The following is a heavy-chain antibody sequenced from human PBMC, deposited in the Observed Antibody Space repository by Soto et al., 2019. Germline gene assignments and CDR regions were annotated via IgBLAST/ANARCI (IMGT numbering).Heavy chain of an antibody. CDR3: ARGNSSATTDYYGMDV. CDR2: IIPIFGTA. D-gene: IGHD6-25*01. Sequence: QVQLVQSGAEVKKPGSSVKVSCKASGGTFSSYAISWVRQAPGQGLEWMGGIIPIFGTANYAQKFQGRVTITADESTSTAYMELNSLRSEDTAVYYCARGNSSATTDYYGMDVWGQGTTVTVSS. CDR1: GGTFSSYA. V-gene: IGHV1-69*01. J-gene: IGHJ6*02.